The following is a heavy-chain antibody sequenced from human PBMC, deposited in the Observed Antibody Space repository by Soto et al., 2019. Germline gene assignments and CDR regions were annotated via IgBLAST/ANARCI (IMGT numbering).Heavy chain of an antibody. D-gene: IGHD6-19*01. CDR1: RFTFSTNC. J-gene: IGHJ3*02. CDR3: ARLRSTTVGGGDAFDT. CDR2: INSDGSST. Sequence: EVLLVESGGGLVQPGGSLRLSCAASRFTFSTNCMHWARQVPGKGLVWVSRINSDGSSTTYADSVKGRFTISRDNAKNTLYLQMNSLRAVDTAVYYCARLRSTTVGGGDAFDTWGQGRMVTVSS. V-gene: IGHV3-74*03.